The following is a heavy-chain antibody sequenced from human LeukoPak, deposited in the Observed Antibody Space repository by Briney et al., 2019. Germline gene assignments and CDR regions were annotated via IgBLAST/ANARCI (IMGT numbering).Heavy chain of an antibody. CDR2: INPNSGGT. D-gene: IGHD3-9*01. J-gene: IGHJ4*02. Sequence: ASVKVSCKASGGTFSSYAISWVRQAPGQGLEWMGWINPNSGGTNYAQKFQGRVTMTRDTSISTAYMELSRLRSDDTAVYYCARDRSYYDILTGYLTLAIFDYWGQGTLVTVSS. CDR3: ARDRSYYDILTGYLTLAIFDY. V-gene: IGHV1-2*02. CDR1: GGTFSSYA.